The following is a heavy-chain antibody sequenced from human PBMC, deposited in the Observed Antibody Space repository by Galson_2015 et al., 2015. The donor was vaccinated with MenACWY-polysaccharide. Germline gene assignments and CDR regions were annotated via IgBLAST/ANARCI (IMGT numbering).Heavy chain of an antibody. CDR1: GFTFSTYA. CDR3: VKNGYTGSSYGYFDS. D-gene: IGHD1-26*01. J-gene: IGHJ4*02. V-gene: IGHV3-30*18. CDR2: ISSSGDDK. Sequence: SLRLSCAASGFTFSTYAMHWVRQAPGQGLEWIATISSSGDDKYYADSVKGRFTISRDNSNNTLYLEMSSLRARDTAVYYCVKNGYTGSSYGYFDSWGQGTLGTVSS.